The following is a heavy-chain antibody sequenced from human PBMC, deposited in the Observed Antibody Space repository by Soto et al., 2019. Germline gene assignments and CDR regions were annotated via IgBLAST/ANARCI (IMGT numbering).Heavy chain of an antibody. V-gene: IGHV4-39*01. CDR3: ARRGSGYDWKYNWFDP. J-gene: IGHJ5*02. D-gene: IGHD5-12*01. CDR2: IYYSGST. Sequence: PSETLSLTCTVSGGSISSSSYYWGWIRQPPGKGLEWIGSIYYSGSTYYNPSLKSRVTISVDTSKNQFSLKPSSVTAADTAVYYCARRGSGYDWKYNWFDPWGQGTLVTVSS. CDR1: GGSISSSSYY.